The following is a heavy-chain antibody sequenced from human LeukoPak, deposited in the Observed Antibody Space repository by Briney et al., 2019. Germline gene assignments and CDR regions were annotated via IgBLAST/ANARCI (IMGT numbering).Heavy chain of an antibody. CDR1: GGSISSGDYY. J-gene: IGHJ6*04. Sequence: SQTLSLTSTVSGGSISSGDYYWSWIRHPPGKGLEWIGYIYYSGSTYYNPSLKSRVTISVDTSKNQFSLKLSSVTAADTAVYYCARGPFYGDYYYYYGMDVWGKGTTVTVSS. D-gene: IGHD4-17*01. CDR2: IYYSGST. V-gene: IGHV4-30-4*01. CDR3: ARGPFYGDYYYYYGMDV.